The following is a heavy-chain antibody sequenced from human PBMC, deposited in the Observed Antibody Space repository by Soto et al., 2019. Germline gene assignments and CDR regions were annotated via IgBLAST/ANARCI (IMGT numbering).Heavy chain of an antibody. CDR1: GYTFTSYD. CDR3: ARAIGFPPNFDX. J-gene: IGHJ4*02. D-gene: IGHD3-10*01. Sequence: ASVKVSCKASGYTFTSYDINWVRQATGQRLEWMGWINAGNGNTKYSQKFQGRVTITSDTSASTAYMELSSLRSEDTAVYYCARAIGFPPNFDXSGQGTLVTVSS. CDR2: INAGNGNT. V-gene: IGHV1-3*01.